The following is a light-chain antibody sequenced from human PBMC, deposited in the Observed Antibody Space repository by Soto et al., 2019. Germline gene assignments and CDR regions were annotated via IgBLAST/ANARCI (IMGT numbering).Light chain of an antibody. V-gene: IGLV2-11*01. CDR2: DVS. Sequence: QSVLTQPRSVSGSPGQSVTISCTGTSSDVGGYNYVSWYQQHPGKAPKLMIYDVSKRPSGVPDRFSGSKSGNTDSLTISGLQAEDDADYYCCSYGGCDTLVFGGGTQLTVL. CDR3: CSYGGCDTLV. CDR1: SSDVGGYNY. J-gene: IGLJ3*02.